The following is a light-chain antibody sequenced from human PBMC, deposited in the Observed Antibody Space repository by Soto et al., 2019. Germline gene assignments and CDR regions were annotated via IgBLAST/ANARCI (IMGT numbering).Light chain of an antibody. Sequence: EIELTQSPGTLSLSPGERATLSCRASQSVSSSYLAWYQQKPGQAPRLLIYDASSRATGIPDRFSGSGSGTDFTLTISRLQPEDSAVYYCQQRHMWPITFGQGTRLEIK. CDR2: DAS. CDR1: QSVSSSY. J-gene: IGKJ5*01. V-gene: IGKV3D-20*02. CDR3: QQRHMWPIT.